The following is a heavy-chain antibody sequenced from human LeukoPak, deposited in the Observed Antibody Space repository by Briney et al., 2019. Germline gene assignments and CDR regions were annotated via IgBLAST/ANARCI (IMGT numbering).Heavy chain of an antibody. Sequence: ASVKVSCKASGYTFTSYGISWVRQAPGQGLEWMGWISAYNGNTNYAQKLQGRVTMTTDTSTSTAYMELRSLRSDDTAVYYCARGGDTISWGKLEIGATLRLVIEYWGKGSLVPVSS. V-gene: IGHV1-18*01. CDR2: ISAYNGNT. CDR1: GYTFTSYG. CDR3: ARGGDTISWGKLEIGATLRLVIEY. D-gene: IGHD1-1*01. J-gene: IGHJ4*02.